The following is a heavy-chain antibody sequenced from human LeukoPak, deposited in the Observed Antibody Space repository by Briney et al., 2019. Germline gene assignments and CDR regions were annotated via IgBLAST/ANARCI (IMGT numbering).Heavy chain of an antibody. J-gene: IGHJ4*02. CDR2: IFPGDSNI. V-gene: IGHV5-51*01. CDR3: ARHRRSRPHANYNGFDY. D-gene: IGHD5-24*01. CDR1: GYSFANFW. Sequence: GESLKISCKGSGYSFANFWIGWVRQLPGKGLEWMGVIFPGDSNIKYSPSFRGQVTISVDKSTNTANLRWSSLRASDTATYYCARHRRSRPHANYNGFDYWGQGTLVLVSS.